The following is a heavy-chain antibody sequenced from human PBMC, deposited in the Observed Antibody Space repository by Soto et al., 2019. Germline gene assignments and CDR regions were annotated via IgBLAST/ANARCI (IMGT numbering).Heavy chain of an antibody. D-gene: IGHD6-13*01. J-gene: IGHJ5*02. CDR2: IYTSGST. CDR3: ARDGYSSSWYWFDP. CDR1: GGSISSYY. V-gene: IGHV4-4*07. Sequence: SETLSLTCTVAGGSISSYYWSWIRQPAGKGLEWIGRIYTSGSTNYNPSLKSRVTMSVDTSKNQFSLKLSSVTAADTAVYYCARDGYSSSWYWFDPWGQGTLVTVSS.